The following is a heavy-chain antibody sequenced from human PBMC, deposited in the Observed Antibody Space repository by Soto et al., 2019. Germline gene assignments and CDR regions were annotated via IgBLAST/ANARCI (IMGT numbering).Heavy chain of an antibody. J-gene: IGHJ4*02. CDR1: GYTFTSYG. CDR3: ARDFPVYYDSSGRLGGVDY. CDR2: ISAYNGNT. V-gene: IGHV1-18*01. D-gene: IGHD3-22*01. Sequence: ASVKVSCKASGYTFTSYGISWVRQAPGQGLEWMGWISAYNGNTNNAQKLQGRVTMTTDTSTSTAYMELRSLRSDDTAVYYCARDFPVYYDSSGRLGGVDYWGQGTLVTVSS.